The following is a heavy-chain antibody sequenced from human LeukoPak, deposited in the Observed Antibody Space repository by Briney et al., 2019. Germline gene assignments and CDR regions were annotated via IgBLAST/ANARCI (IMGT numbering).Heavy chain of an antibody. Sequence: GGSLRLSCAASGFTFSSYNMNWVRQAPGKGLEWVSSITSSSSCIYYADSVKGRFTISRDNAKNSLYLQMNSLRAEDTAVYYCARFRAAAGSDYWGQGTLVTVSS. V-gene: IGHV3-21*01. CDR1: GFTFSSYN. D-gene: IGHD6-13*01. J-gene: IGHJ4*02. CDR2: ITSSSSCI. CDR3: ARFRAAAGSDY.